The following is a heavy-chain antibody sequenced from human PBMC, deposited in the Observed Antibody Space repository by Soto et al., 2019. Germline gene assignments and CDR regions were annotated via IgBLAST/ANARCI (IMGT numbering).Heavy chain of an antibody. CDR3: ATHHGDSESFYYYYAMDV. Sequence: SETLSLTCAVSGGAISSGGYSWSWIRQPPGKGLEWIGYIYHSGSTYYNPSLKSRVSISVDTSKNQSSLRMSSMPAADTAVYYCATHHGDSESFYYYYAMDVWGQGTTVTVSS. D-gene: IGHD1-26*01. V-gene: IGHV4-30-2*01. CDR2: IYHSGST. J-gene: IGHJ6*02. CDR1: GGAISSGGYS.